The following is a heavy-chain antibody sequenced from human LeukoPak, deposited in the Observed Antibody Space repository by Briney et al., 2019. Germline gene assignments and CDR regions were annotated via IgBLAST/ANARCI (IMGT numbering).Heavy chain of an antibody. CDR1: GITFSNHG. V-gene: IGHV3-33*01. Sequence: GGSLRLSCAASGITFSNHGIHWVRQAPGKGPEWVALIWYDGSNKYYGDSVKGRFTISRDNSKNTVYLQMNSLRAEDTGVYYCARFAHYYDSSGYYLDYWGQGTLVTVSS. D-gene: IGHD3-22*01. CDR2: IWYDGSNK. J-gene: IGHJ4*02. CDR3: ARFAHYYDSSGYYLDY.